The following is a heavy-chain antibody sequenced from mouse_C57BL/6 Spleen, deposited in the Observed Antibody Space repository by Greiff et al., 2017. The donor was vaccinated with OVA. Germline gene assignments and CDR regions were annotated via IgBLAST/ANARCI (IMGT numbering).Heavy chain of an antibody. Sequence: EVQLQQSGPELVKPGASVKISCKASGYSFTDYNMNWVKQSNGKSLEWIGVINPNYGTTSYNQKFKGKATLTVDQSSSTAYMQLNSLTSEDSAVYYRARPRDYDYEGAWFAYWGQGTLVTVSA. J-gene: IGHJ3*01. CDR3: ARPRDYDYEGAWFAY. CDR2: INPNYGTT. CDR1: GYSFTDYN. D-gene: IGHD2-4*01. V-gene: IGHV1-39*01.